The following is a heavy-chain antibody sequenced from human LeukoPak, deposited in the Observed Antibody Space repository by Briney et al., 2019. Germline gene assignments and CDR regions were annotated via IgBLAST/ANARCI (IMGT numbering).Heavy chain of an antibody. V-gene: IGHV4-39*01. Sequence: PPETLSLTCTVSGGSISSSSYYWGWIRQPPGKGLEWIGSIYYSGHTYYNPSLKSRVTISVDTSKNQLSLKLSSVTAADTAVYYCASVGYFDYWGQGTLVTVSS. J-gene: IGHJ4*02. D-gene: IGHD1-26*01. CDR1: GGSISSSSYY. CDR2: IYYSGHT. CDR3: ASVGYFDY.